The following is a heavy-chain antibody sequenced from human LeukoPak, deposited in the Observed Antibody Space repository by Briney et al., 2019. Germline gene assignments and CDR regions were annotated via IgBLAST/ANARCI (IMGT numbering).Heavy chain of an antibody. J-gene: IGHJ4*02. D-gene: IGHD2-15*01. Sequence: SETLSLTCTVSGGSISSYYWSWIRQPPGKGLEWIGYIYYSGSTNYNPSLKSRVTISVDTSKNQFSLKLSSVTAADTAVYYCARGCSGGSYFDYWGQGTLVTVSS. CDR3: ARGCSGGSYFDY. CDR1: GGSISSYY. V-gene: IGHV4-59*01. CDR2: IYYSGST.